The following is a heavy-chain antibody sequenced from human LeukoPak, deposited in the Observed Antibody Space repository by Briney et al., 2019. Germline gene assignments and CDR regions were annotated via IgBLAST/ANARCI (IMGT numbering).Heavy chain of an antibody. CDR1: GFTFSGYA. D-gene: IGHD3-3*01. Sequence: GGSLRLSCVASGFTFSGYAMSWVRQAPGKGLEWVPSISSTGASTYYADSVKGRFTISRDNSRNTLYLQMNTLRAEDTAVYYCAKQARYSNFWSGYLYYFDYWGQGTLVTVSS. J-gene: IGHJ4*02. V-gene: IGHV3-23*01. CDR2: ISSTGAST. CDR3: AKQARYSNFWSGYLYYFDY.